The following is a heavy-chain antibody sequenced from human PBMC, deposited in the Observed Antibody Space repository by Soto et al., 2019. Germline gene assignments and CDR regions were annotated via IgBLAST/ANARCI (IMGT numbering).Heavy chain of an antibody. J-gene: IGHJ3*02. Sequence: GGSLRLSCAASGFTFSSYSMNWVRQAPGKGLEWVSSISGSKIYIYYADSVKGRFTISRDNAKNSLYLQMNSLRAEDTAVYYCARDGPPRGSGWYRDAFDMWGQGTMVTVSS. V-gene: IGHV3-21*01. CDR2: ISGSKIYI. CDR1: GFTFSSYS. CDR3: ARDGPPRGSGWYRDAFDM. D-gene: IGHD6-19*01.